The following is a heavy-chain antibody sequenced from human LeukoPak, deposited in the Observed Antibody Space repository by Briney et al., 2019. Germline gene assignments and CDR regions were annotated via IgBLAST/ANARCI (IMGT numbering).Heavy chain of an antibody. CDR3: ASQYYYGSGTIDY. V-gene: IGHV4-61*01. Sequence: PSETLSLTCTVSGGSISSSSYYWSWIRQPPGKGLEWIGYIYYSGSTNYNPSLKSRVTISVDTSKNQFSLKLSSVTAADTAVYYCASQYYYGSGTIDYWGQGTLVTVSS. J-gene: IGHJ4*02. CDR2: IYYSGST. D-gene: IGHD3-10*01. CDR1: GGSISSSSYY.